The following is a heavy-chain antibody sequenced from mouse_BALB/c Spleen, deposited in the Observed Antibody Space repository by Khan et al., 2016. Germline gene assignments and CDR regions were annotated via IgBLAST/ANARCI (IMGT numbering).Heavy chain of an antibody. D-gene: IGHD3-3*01. Sequence: EVKLEESGGGLVQPGGSMKLSCVASGFTFSNYWMNWVRQSPEKGLEWVAEIRLKSNNYATHYAESVKGRFTISRDDSKSSVYLQMNNLSAEDTGIYYCTRLRDGMDYWGQGTSVTVSS. CDR3: TRLRDGMDY. CDR2: IRLKSNNYAT. CDR1: GFTFSNYW. J-gene: IGHJ4*01. V-gene: IGHV6-6*02.